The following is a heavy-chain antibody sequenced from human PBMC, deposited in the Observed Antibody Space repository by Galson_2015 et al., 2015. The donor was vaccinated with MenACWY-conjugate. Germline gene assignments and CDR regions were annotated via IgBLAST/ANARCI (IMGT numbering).Heavy chain of an antibody. Sequence: SLRLSCAASGSTFSSYWMHWVRQGPGKGLVWVSRIYSDGSSTNYADSVRGRFTISRDNAKNTLYLQMNSLRAEDTAVYYCARGGQGLAAAEDNWFDPWGQGTLVTVSS. CDR3: ARGGQGLAAAEDNWFDP. J-gene: IGHJ5*02. V-gene: IGHV3-74*01. D-gene: IGHD6-13*01. CDR2: IYSDGSST. CDR1: GSTFSSYW.